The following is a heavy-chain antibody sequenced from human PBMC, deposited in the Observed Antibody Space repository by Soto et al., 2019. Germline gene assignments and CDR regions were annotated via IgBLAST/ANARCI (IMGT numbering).Heavy chain of an antibody. J-gene: IGHJ4*02. CDR2: INADGRTT. CDR1: GFTFSTYW. D-gene: IGHD2-21*01. V-gene: IGHV3-74*01. CDR3: ATAGQFRFDN. Sequence: EVQLVESGGGLFQPGVSLRLSCEASGFTFSTYWLHWVRQAPGQGLVWLSRINADGRTTNYADSVRGRFTISRDNAKNTLFLQVNSLRSEDTAVYYCATAGQFRFDNWGQGALVTVAS.